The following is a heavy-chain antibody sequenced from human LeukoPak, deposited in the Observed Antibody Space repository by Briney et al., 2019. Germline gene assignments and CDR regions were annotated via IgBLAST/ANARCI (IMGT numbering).Heavy chain of an antibody. Sequence: GGSLRFSCAASGFTFNTYWIDWVRPVPGQELVWVSRINGDGSSTAYADSVKGRLTISRDNAKNMLYLQMNSLKAEDTAVYYCAREKGSSNYDSWGQGTLVTVSS. CDR3: AREKGSSNYDS. CDR1: GFTFNTYW. J-gene: IGHJ5*01. V-gene: IGHV3-74*03. CDR2: INGDGSST. D-gene: IGHD4-11*01.